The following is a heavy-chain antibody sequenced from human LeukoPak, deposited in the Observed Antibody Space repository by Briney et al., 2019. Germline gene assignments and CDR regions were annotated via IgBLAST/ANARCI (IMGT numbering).Heavy chain of an antibody. CDR3: ATKYDTYDYVWGSYRYNDY. Sequence: ASVKVSCKVSGYTLTELSMHWVRQAPGKGLEWMGGFDPEDGETIYAQKFQGRVTMTEDTSTDTAYMELSSLRSEDTAVYYCATKYDTYDYVWGSYRYNDYWGQGTLVTVSS. CDR2: FDPEDGET. J-gene: IGHJ4*02. V-gene: IGHV1-24*01. D-gene: IGHD3-16*02. CDR1: GYTLTELS.